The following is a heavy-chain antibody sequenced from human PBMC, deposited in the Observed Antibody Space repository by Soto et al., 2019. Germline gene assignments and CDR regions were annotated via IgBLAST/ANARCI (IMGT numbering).Heavy chain of an antibody. CDR3: ARGVWSCYSYYYGMDV. Sequence: SETLSLTCTVPGGSIGSYYWSWIRQPPGKGLEWIGYIYYSGSTNYNPSLKSRVTISVDTSKNQFSLKLSSVTAADTAVYYCARGVWSCYSYYYGMDVWGQGTTVTGS. CDR1: GGSIGSYY. V-gene: IGHV4-59*01. J-gene: IGHJ6*02. CDR2: IYYSGST. D-gene: IGHD3-10*01.